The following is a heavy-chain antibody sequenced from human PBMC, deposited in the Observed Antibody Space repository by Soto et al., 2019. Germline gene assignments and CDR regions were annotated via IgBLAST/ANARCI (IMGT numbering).Heavy chain of an antibody. CDR1: GFTFSSYA. Sequence: GGSLRLSCAASGFTFSSYAMHWVRQAPGKGLEYVSAISSNGGSTYYANSVKGRFTISRDNSKNTLYLQMGSLRAEDMAVYYCARGYGSGSKYYYYYMDVWGKGTMVTVSS. CDR3: ARGYGSGSKYYYYYMDV. CDR2: ISSNGGST. V-gene: IGHV3-64*01. J-gene: IGHJ6*03. D-gene: IGHD3-10*01.